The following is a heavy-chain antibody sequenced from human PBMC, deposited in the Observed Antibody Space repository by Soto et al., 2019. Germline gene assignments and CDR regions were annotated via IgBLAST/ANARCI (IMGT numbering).Heavy chain of an antibody. CDR3: AKSGAAAGTVPEYYYYGMDV. CDR2: ISGSGGST. D-gene: IGHD6-13*01. CDR1: VFTFSSYA. J-gene: IGHJ6*02. Sequence: PGGSLRLSCAASVFTFSSYAMSWVRQAPGKGLEWVSAISGSGGSTYYADSVKGRFTISRDNSKNTLYLQMNSLRAEDTAVYYCAKSGAAAGTVPEYYYYGMDVWGQGTTVTVSS. V-gene: IGHV3-23*01.